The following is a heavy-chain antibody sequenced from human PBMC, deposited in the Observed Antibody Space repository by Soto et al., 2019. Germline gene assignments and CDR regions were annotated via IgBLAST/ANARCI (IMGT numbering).Heavy chain of an antibody. CDR2: IFPLTDIP. CDR3: ARGPLVVLNYFES. V-gene: IGHV1-69*02. J-gene: IGHJ4*02. CDR1: GGTFRNYP. Sequence: QVQLVQSGSEVKKPGSSVEVSYKASGGTFRNYPINWVRQAPGQGLEWMGSIFPLTDIPDYAQNFQARLTISADKSTSTAYMELSSLTSDDTAMYFCARGPLVVLNYFESWGQGTLVTVSS.